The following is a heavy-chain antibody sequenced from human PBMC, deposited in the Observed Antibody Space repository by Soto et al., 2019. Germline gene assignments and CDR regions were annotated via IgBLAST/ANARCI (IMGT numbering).Heavy chain of an antibody. CDR1: GFTFSSYA. D-gene: IGHD3-22*01. V-gene: IGHV3-23*01. CDR3: EEDLTDSRLQVYGMDV. Sequence: PGGSLRLSCAASGFTFSSYAMSWVRQAPGKGLEWVSAISGSGGSTYYADSVKGRFTISRDNSKNTLYLQMNSLRAEDTAVYSCEEDLTDSRLQVYGMDVWGQGTTVTVSS. CDR2: ISGSGGST. J-gene: IGHJ6*02.